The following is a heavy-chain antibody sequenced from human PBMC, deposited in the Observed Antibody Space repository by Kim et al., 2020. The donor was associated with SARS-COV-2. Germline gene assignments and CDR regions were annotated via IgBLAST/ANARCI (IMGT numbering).Heavy chain of an antibody. CDR3: ARSGFSFIDH. Sequence: PVKVSCRASGGNLSSFAISWVRQAPGQGLEWLGAIIPVSGKVNYAPRFQDRVTFSADKSTTTASMELTRLISEDTAIYYCARSGFSFIDHWGPGSLVSVSS. CDR1: GGNLSSFA. V-gene: IGHV1-69*06. CDR2: IIPVSGKV. J-gene: IGHJ4*02. D-gene: IGHD5-12*01.